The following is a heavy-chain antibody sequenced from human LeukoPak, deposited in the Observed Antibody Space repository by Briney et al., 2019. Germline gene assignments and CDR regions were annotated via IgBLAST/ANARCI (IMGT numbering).Heavy chain of an antibody. D-gene: IGHD5-18*01. CDR2: IIPVFGTA. V-gene: IGHV1-69*13. CDR1: GGTFSSYA. Sequence: SVKVSCKASGGTFSSYAISWVRQAPGQGLEWMGGIIPVFGTANYAQKFQGRVTITADESTSTAYMELSSLRSEDTAVYYCARGQLWLQYYYYGMDVWGQGTTVTVSS. CDR3: ARGQLWLQYYYYGMDV. J-gene: IGHJ6*02.